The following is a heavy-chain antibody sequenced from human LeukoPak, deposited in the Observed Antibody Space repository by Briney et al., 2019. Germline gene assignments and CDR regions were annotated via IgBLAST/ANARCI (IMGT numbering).Heavy chain of an antibody. CDR3: AAERGTAFDI. V-gene: IGHV3-23*01. D-gene: IGHD3-16*01. J-gene: IGHJ3*02. CDR1: GFTFSSYA. CDR2: ISGSGGST. Sequence: PGGSLRLSCAASGFTFSSYAMSWVRQAPGKGLEWVSAISGSGGSTYYADSVKGRFTVSRDNSKYTLHLQMNSLRPEDTAMYYCAAERGTAFDIWGQGTMVIVSS.